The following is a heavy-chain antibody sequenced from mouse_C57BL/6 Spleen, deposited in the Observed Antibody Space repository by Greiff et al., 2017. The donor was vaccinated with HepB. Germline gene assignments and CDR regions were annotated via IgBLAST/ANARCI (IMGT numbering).Heavy chain of an antibody. V-gene: IGHV14-3*01. CDR1: GFNIKNTY. CDR3: ARWLDYYGSSSSWYFDV. Sequence: VQLQQSVAELVRPGASVKLSCTASGFNIKNTYMHWVKQRPEQGLEWIGRIDPANGNTKYAPKFQGKATITADTSSNTAYLQLSSLTSEDTAIYYCARWLDYYGSSSSWYFDVWGTGTTVTVSS. J-gene: IGHJ1*03. D-gene: IGHD1-1*01. CDR2: IDPANGNT.